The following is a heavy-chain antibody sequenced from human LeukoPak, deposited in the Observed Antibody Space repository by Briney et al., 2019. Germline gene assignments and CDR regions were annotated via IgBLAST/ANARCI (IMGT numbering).Heavy chain of an antibody. D-gene: IGHD3-9*01. Sequence: PGGSLRLSCAASGFALSSYAISWVRQAPGKGLEWVSAINGSGASTYYADSVKGRFTISRDNSKNTLYLQMNSLRAEDTAVYYCAKDHRDILTGYYTTFDYWGQGTLVTVSS. CDR2: INGSGAST. J-gene: IGHJ4*02. CDR1: GFALSSYA. CDR3: AKDHRDILTGYYTTFDY. V-gene: IGHV3-23*01.